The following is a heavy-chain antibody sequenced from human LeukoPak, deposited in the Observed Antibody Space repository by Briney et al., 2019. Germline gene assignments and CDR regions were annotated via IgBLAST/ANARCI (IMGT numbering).Heavy chain of an antibody. CDR1: GGSISSYY. D-gene: IGHD2-15*01. Sequence: SETLSLTCTVSGGSISSYYWSWIRQPPGKGLEWIGYNYYTGSTNYNPSLKSRVTISVDRSKNQFSLKLSFVTAADTAVYYCARELEYCSGGSCLNWLDPWGQGTLVTVSS. V-gene: IGHV4-59*01. CDR3: ARELEYCSGGSCLNWLDP. CDR2: NYYTGST. J-gene: IGHJ5*02.